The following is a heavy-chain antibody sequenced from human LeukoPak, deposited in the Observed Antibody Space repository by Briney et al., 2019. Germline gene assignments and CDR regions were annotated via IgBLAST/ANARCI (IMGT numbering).Heavy chain of an antibody. CDR1: GFAFNSYA. CDR2: ISGTGGRT. J-gene: IGHJ4*02. Sequence: TGGSLRLSCAASGFAFNSYAMSWVRQAPGKGLEWVSSISGTGGRTYYADSVKGRFTISRDNSKNTLDLQMNSLRADDTAVYYCARDGYSNYWYLNLWGQGTLVTVSS. CDR3: ARDGYSNYWYLNL. D-gene: IGHD6-13*01. V-gene: IGHV3-23*01.